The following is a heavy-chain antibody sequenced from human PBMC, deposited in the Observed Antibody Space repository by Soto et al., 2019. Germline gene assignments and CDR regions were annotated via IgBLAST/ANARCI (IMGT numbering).Heavy chain of an antibody. D-gene: IGHD2-15*01. J-gene: IGHJ6*02. CDR2: ISAYNGNT. CDR1: GYTFTSYG. CDR3: ARSGWSYYYYGMDV. V-gene: IGHV1-18*01. Sequence: ASVKVSCNASGYTFTSYGISWVRQAPGQGLEWMGWISAYNGNTNYAQKLQGRVTMTTDTSTSTAYMELRSLRSDDTAVYYCARSGWSYYYYGMDVWGQGTTVTVSS.